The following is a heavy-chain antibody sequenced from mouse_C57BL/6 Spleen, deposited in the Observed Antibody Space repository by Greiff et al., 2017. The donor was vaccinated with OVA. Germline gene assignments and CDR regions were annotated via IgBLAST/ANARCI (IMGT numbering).Heavy chain of an antibody. CDR3: ARHYCNYVGYAMDD. Sequence: QVQLQQPGAELVRPGSSVKLSCKASGYTFTSYWMHWVKQRPIQGLEWIGNIDPSDSETHYNQKFKDKATLTVDKSSSTAYMQLSSLTSEDSAVYYCARHYCNYVGYAMDDWGQGTSVTVSS. J-gene: IGHJ4*01. V-gene: IGHV1-52*01. CDR2: IDPSDSET. D-gene: IGHD2-1*01. CDR1: GYTFTSYW.